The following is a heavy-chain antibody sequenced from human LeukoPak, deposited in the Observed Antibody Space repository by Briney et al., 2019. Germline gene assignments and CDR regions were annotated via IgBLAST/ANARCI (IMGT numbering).Heavy chain of an antibody. CDR3: ARLTYYYDSSGYLAFDY. Sequence: PSETLSLTCTVSGGSISSYYWSWIRQPPGKGLEWIGYIYYSGSTNYNPSLKSRVTISVDTSKNQFSLKLSSVTAADTAVYYCARLTYYYDSSGYLAFDYWGQGTLVTVSS. D-gene: IGHD3-22*01. V-gene: IGHV4-59*01. CDR1: GGSISSYY. CDR2: IYYSGST. J-gene: IGHJ4*02.